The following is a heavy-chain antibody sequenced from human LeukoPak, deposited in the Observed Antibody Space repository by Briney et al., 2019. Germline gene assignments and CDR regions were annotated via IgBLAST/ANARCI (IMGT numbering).Heavy chain of an antibody. D-gene: IGHD2-15*01. CDR1: GYTFTGYY. CDR2: INPSSGGT. V-gene: IGHV1-2*02. CDR3: ARGVVAATFYYYMDV. Sequence: GASVNVSCTPSGYTFTGYYIQWVRQAPRQGLEWMGWINPSSGGTNYAQKFQGRVTMTRDTSISTAYMELSRLRSDDTTVYYCARGVVAATFYYYMDVWGKGTTVTVSS. J-gene: IGHJ6*03.